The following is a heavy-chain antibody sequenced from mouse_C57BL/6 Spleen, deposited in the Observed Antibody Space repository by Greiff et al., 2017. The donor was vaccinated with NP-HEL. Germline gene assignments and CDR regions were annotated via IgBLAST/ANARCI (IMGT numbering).Heavy chain of an antibody. CDR2: IDPNSGGT. CDR1: GYTFTSYW. CDR3: ARRFYDAMDY. Sequence: QVQLQQPGAELVKPGASVKLSCKASGYTFTSYWMHWVKQRPGRGLEWIGRIDPNSGGTKYNEKFKSKATLTVDKPSSTAYMQLSSLTSEGSAVYYCARRFYDAMDYWGQGTSVTVSS. V-gene: IGHV1-72*01. J-gene: IGHJ4*01.